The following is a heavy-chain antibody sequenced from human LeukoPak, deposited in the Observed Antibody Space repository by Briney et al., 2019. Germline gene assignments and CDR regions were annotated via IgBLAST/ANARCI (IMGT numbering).Heavy chain of an antibody. Sequence: ASVKVSCKVSGYTLTELSMHWVRQAPGKGLEWMGGFDPEGGETIYAQKFQGRFTMTEDTSTDTAYMELNTLRSEDTAVYYCAFLDIYDGSGYYKGYFNYWGQGTLVTVSS. J-gene: IGHJ4*02. D-gene: IGHD3-22*01. CDR1: GYTLTELS. V-gene: IGHV1-24*01. CDR3: AFLDIYDGSGYYKGYFNY. CDR2: FDPEGGET.